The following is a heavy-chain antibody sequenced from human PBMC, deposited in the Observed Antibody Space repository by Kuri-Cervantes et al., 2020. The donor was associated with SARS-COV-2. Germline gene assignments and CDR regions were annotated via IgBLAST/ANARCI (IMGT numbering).Heavy chain of an antibody. D-gene: IGHD3-3*01. Sequence: GESLKISCAASGFTFSSYSMNWVRQAPGKGLEWVSSISSSSSYIYYADSVKGRFTISRDNAKNSLYLQMNSLKTEDTAVYYCTTRPLITIFGVVTVGGDYFDYWGQGTLVTVSS. CDR3: TTRPLITIFGVVTVGGDYFDY. CDR2: ISSSSSYI. CDR1: GFTFSSYS. V-gene: IGHV3-21*03. J-gene: IGHJ4*02.